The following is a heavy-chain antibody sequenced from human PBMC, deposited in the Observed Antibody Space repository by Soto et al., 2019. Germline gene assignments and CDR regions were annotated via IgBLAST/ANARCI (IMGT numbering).Heavy chain of an antibody. CDR2: SSPRGDTI. V-gene: IGHV3-48*02. CDR3: AKGPHNNVGWPYHFES. J-gene: IGHJ4*02. Sequence: VGSLRLSCVASGFSLANYPMNWVRQTPGKGLEWISYSSPRGDTIYYADSVEGRFTISRDNARNSLSLHMSSLRDEDSALYYCAKGPHNNVGWPYHFESWGQGVPVTVSS. D-gene: IGHD3-9*01. CDR1: GFSLANYP.